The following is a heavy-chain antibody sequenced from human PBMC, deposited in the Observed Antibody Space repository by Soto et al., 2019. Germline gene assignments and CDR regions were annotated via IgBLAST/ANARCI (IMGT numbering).Heavy chain of an antibody. CDR1: GFTFSSYA. V-gene: IGHV3-23*01. CDR3: AKGKVRIVGATDFDY. CDR2: ISGRGGST. J-gene: IGHJ4*02. D-gene: IGHD1-26*01. Sequence: GGSLRLSCAASGFTFSSYAMSWVRQAPGKGLEWVSAISGRGGSTYYADSVKGRFTISRDNSKNTLYLQMNSLRADDTAVYYCAKGKVRIVGATDFDYWGQGTLVTVSS.